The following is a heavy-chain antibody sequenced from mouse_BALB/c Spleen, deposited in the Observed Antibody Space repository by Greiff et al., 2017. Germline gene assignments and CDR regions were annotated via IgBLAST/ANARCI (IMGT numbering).Heavy chain of an antibody. CDR3: ARGDE. Sequence: EVKLVESGGGLVQPGGSRKLSCAASGFTFISFGMHWVRQAPEKGLEWVAYISSGSSTIYYADTVKGRFTISRDNPKNTLFLQMTSLRSEDTAMYYCARGDEWGQGTSVTVSS. V-gene: IGHV5-17*02. CDR1: GFTFISFG. CDR2: ISSGSSTI. J-gene: IGHJ4*01. D-gene: IGHD2-13*01.